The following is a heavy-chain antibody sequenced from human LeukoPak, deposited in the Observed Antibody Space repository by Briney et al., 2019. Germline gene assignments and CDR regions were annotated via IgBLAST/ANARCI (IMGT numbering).Heavy chain of an antibody. CDR1: GYTFTGYY. V-gene: IGHV1-46*01. CDR2: INPSGGST. CDR3: ARDPPLTGPMYYFDY. D-gene: IGHD3-9*01. Sequence: ASVKVSCKASGYTFTGYYIHWVRQAPGQGLEWMGIINPSGGSTTYAQKFQGRVTMTRDTSTSTVYMELSSLRSEDTAVCYCARDPPLTGPMYYFDYWGQGTLVTVSS. J-gene: IGHJ4*02.